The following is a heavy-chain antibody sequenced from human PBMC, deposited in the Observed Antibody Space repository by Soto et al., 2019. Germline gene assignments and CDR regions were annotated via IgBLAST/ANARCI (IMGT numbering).Heavy chain of an antibody. D-gene: IGHD5-12*01. J-gene: IGHJ4*02. Sequence: SETLSLTCDVSGASFSNNNWWSWVRQPPGEGLEWIGEMHHIGNTNYNPSLKSRVTMSVDTSKNQFFLKLNSVTAADTAVYYCTKNSAYALDYWGQGILVTVSS. CDR1: GASFSNNNW. CDR2: MHHIGNT. CDR3: TKNSAYALDY. V-gene: IGHV4-4*02.